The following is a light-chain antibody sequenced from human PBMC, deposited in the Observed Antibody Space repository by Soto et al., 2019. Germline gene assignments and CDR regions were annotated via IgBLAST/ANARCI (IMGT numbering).Light chain of an antibody. CDR2: GAS. V-gene: IGKV3-15*01. J-gene: IGKJ4*01. Sequence: EIVMTQSPATLSVSPGERATLSCRASQSVYNYLAWYQQKPGQAPRLLIYGASTRATGIPARFSGSGSGTEFTLTISSLLSEDFAVYYCQKYNNWPLTFGGGTKVEI. CDR3: QKYNNWPLT. CDR1: QSVYNY.